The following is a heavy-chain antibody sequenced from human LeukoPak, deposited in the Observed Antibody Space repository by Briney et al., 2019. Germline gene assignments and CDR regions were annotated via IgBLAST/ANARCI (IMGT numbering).Heavy chain of an antibody. CDR2: IIPIFGTA. J-gene: IGHJ6*04. CDR3: ARGGTDSSGWLNYYYGMDV. Sequence: SVKVSCKASEGSLSSYAISWVRQAPGQGLEWMGGIIPIFGTANYAQKFQGRVTITADESTSTAYMELSSLRSEDTAVYYCARGGTDSSGWLNYYYGMDVWGKGTTVTVSS. D-gene: IGHD6-19*01. V-gene: IGHV1-69*13. CDR1: EGSLSSYA.